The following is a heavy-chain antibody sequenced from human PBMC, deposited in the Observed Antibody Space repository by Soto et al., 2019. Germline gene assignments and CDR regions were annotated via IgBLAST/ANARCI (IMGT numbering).Heavy chain of an antibody. Sequence: ASVKVSCKASGYTFTGYYMHWVRQAPGQGLEWMGWINPNSGGTNYAQKFQGRVTMTRDTSISTAYMELSRLRSDDTAVYYCARDTSFGHYDSSGYMTDYWGQGTLVTVSS. CDR3: ARDTSFGHYDSSGYMTDY. CDR1: GYTFTGYY. V-gene: IGHV1-2*02. D-gene: IGHD3-22*01. J-gene: IGHJ4*02. CDR2: INPNSGGT.